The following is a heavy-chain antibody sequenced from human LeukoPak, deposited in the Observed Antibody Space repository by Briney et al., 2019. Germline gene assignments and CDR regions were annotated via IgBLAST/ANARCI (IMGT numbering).Heavy chain of an antibody. CDR2: IYYSGST. D-gene: IGHD5/OR15-5a*01. CDR3: ARVSQQTPFYVYYYYYMDV. CDR1: GGSISSYY. Sequence: SETLSLTCTVSGGSISSYYWSWIRQPPGKGLEWIGYIYYSGSTNYNPSLKSRVTISVDTSKNQFSLKLSSVTAADTAVYYCARVSQQTPFYVYYYYYMDVWGKGTTVTVSS. V-gene: IGHV4-59*01. J-gene: IGHJ6*03.